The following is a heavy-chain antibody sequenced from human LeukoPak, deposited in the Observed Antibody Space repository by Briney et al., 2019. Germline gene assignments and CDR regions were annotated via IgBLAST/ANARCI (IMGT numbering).Heavy chain of an antibody. Sequence: SETLSLTCTVSGDSFARSYYYWGWVRQPPPKGLERIATVYYNGATHYNPSLRSRVTVSVDTSNNQFSLNMRCVTAADTAVYYCAREDLGDASNTEGYWGQGALVTVSS. V-gene: IGHV4-39*02. CDR3: AREDLGDASNTEGY. D-gene: IGHD5-24*01. CDR2: VYYNGAT. CDR1: GDSFARSYYY. J-gene: IGHJ4*02.